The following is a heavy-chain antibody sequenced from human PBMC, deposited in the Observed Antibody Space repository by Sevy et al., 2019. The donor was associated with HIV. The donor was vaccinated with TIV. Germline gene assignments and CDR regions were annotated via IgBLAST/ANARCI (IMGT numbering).Heavy chain of an antibody. J-gene: IGHJ5*02. CDR3: ARLRRGTMVRGVGWFDP. Sequence: SETLSLTCTVSGGSISSSSYYWGWIRQPPGKGLEWIGSIYYSGSTYYNPSLKSRVTISVDTSKNQFSLKRSSVTAADTAVYYWARLRRGTMVRGVGWFDPWGQGTLVTVSS. D-gene: IGHD3-10*01. CDR2: IYYSGST. CDR1: GGSISSSSYY. V-gene: IGHV4-39*01.